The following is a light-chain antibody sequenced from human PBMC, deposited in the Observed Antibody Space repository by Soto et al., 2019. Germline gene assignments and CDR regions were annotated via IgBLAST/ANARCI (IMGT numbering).Light chain of an antibody. V-gene: IGKV3-15*01. Sequence: EVVMTQSPATLSVSPFERGTLSCRASQSVSSNLAWYQQKPGQAPRLLVYGASTRATGIPARFSGSGSGTQFTLTISSLQSEDFAVYYCQQHNNWPLTFGGGTKVDIK. CDR2: GAS. J-gene: IGKJ4*01. CDR1: QSVSSN. CDR3: QQHNNWPLT.